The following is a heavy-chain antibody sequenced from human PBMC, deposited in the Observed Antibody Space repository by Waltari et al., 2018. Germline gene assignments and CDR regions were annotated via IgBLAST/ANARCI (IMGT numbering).Heavy chain of an antibody. D-gene: IGHD3-16*01. J-gene: IGHJ4*02. Sequence: EVQLLESGGGLVQPGGSLRLSCAASGFTFSSYAMSWVRQAPGKGLEWVSAISGCGGSTSYADSVKGRFTISRDNSKNTLYLQMNSLRAEDTAVYYCAKDLVAGDYVRHANFDYWGQGTLVTVSS. V-gene: IGHV3-23*01. CDR3: AKDLVAGDYVRHANFDY. CDR1: GFTFSSYA. CDR2: ISGCGGST.